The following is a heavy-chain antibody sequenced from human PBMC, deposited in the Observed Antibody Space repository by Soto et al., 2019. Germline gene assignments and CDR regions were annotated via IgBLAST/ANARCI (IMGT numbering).Heavy chain of an antibody. CDR2: INHRGTY. D-gene: IGHD2-15*01. Sequence: SETLSLTCGVSGGTFSDNTWNWIRQAPGKGLEWIGEINHRGTYNYNPSLKSRVTLSVDTSRNQFSLKVKSVTAADTAVYYCAAGGGFLNGRMVWFDPWGQGTTVTVSS. CDR3: AAGGGFLNGRMVWFDP. CDR1: GGTFSDNT. V-gene: IGHV4-34*08. J-gene: IGHJ5*01.